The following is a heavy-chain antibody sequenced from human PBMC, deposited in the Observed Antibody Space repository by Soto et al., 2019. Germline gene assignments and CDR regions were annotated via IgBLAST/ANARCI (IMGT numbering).Heavy chain of an antibody. CDR3: ARSSYDILTGYFVRPFDY. D-gene: IGHD3-9*01. CDR2: INPNSGGT. V-gene: IGHV1-2*04. Sequence: GASVKGSCKASGYTLTGYYMHWVRQAPGQRVEWMGWINPNSGGTNYAQKFQGWVTMTRDTSISTAYMELSRLRSDDTAVYYCARSSYDILTGYFVRPFDYWGQGTLVTVSS. CDR1: GYTLTGYY. J-gene: IGHJ4*02.